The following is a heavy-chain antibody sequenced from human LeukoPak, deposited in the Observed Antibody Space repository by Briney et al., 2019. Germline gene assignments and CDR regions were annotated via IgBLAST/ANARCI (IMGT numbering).Heavy chain of an antibody. J-gene: IGHJ4*02. CDR2: INPNSGGT. V-gene: IGHV1-2*02. CDR1: GYTFTGYY. CDR3: ARVGDYYDSSGDFGY. D-gene: IGHD3-22*01. Sequence: ASVKVSCKASGYTFTGYYMHWVRQAPGQGLEWMGWINPNSGGTNYAQKFQGRVTMTRDTSISTAYMELSRLRSDDTAVYYCARVGDYYDSSGDFGYWGQGTLVTASS.